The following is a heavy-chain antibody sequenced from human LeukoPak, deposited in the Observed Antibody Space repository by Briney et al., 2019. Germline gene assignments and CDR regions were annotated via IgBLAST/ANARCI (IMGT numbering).Heavy chain of an antibody. V-gene: IGHV3-74*01. J-gene: IGHJ4*02. D-gene: IGHD4-17*01. CDR1: GFTFNSYW. CDR2: INSDGSSR. CDR3: ARVGYGDSDFDY. Sequence: GGSLRLSCVASGFTFNSYWMHWVRQAPGKGLVWVSRINSDGSSRSYADSVKGRFTISRDNAKNTLYLQMNSLRAEDTAVYYCARVGYGDSDFDYWGQGTLVTVSS.